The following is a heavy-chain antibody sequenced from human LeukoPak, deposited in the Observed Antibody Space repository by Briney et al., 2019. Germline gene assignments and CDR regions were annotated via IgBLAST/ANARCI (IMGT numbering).Heavy chain of an antibody. CDR1: GFTFSSYG. CDR2: ISYDGSNK. J-gene: IGHJ3*02. V-gene: IGHV3-30*03. D-gene: IGHD5-12*01. Sequence: GGSLRLSCAASGFTFSSYGMHWVRQAPGKGLEWVAVISYDGSNKYYADSVKGRFTVSRDNSKNTLYLQMNRLRAEDTAVFYCARDSGYNAFDIWGQGTMVTVSS. CDR3: ARDSGYNAFDI.